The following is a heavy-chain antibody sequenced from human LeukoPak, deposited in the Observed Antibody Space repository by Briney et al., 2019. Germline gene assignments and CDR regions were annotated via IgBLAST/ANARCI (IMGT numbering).Heavy chain of an antibody. CDR3: ARDGDEYGGNSFWFDP. V-gene: IGHV1-46*01. J-gene: IGHJ5*02. CDR2: INPSGGST. Sequence: ASVKVSCKASGYTFTGYYMHWVRQAPGQGLEWMGIINPSGGSTSYAQKFQGRVTMTRDTSTSTVYMELSSLRSEDTAVYYCARDGDEYGGNSFWFDPWGQGTLVTVSS. D-gene: IGHD4-23*01. CDR1: GYTFTGYY.